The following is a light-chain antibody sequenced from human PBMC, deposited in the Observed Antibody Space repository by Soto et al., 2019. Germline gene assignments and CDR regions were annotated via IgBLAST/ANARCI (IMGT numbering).Light chain of an antibody. CDR1: RNLLYSSNNKNC. V-gene: IGKV4-1*01. CDR3: QQYYTTPRT. J-gene: IGKJ2*01. Sequence: DIVMTQSPDSLAVSLGERATINCKSSRNLLYSSNNKNCFAWYQQKPGQPPKLLIYWASTRESGVPDRFSGSGSGTDFTLTISSLQAEDVAVYYCQQYYTTPRTFGQGTKLEI. CDR2: WAS.